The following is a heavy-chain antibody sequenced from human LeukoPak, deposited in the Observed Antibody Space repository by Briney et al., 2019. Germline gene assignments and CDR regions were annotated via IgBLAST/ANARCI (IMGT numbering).Heavy chain of an antibody. J-gene: IGHJ6*03. Sequence: GGSLRLSCAASGFTFSSYAMYWVRQAPGKGLEQVAVISYDGSNKYYADSVKGRFTISRDNSKNTLYLQMDSLRAEDTAVYYCARDSDSSSTYAMYYYYYYMDVWGKGTTVTVSS. CDR1: GFTFSSYA. CDR2: ISYDGSNK. D-gene: IGHD6-6*01. V-gene: IGHV3-30*04. CDR3: ARDSDSSSTYAMYYYYYYMDV.